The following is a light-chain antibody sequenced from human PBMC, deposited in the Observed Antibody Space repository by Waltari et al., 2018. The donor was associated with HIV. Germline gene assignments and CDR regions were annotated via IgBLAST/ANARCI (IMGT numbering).Light chain of an antibody. V-gene: IGLV3-21*04. J-gene: IGLJ3*02. CDR3: QVWDSSRDHWV. CDR1: HIAGKN. Sequence: SYVLTQPPSVSLAPGKTARITCEGDHIAGKNVHWYQQKPGQVPVLVIYEDSDRPSGIPERFSGSNSGNTATLTISRVEAGDEADYYCQVWDSSRDHWVFGGGTKLTVL. CDR2: EDS.